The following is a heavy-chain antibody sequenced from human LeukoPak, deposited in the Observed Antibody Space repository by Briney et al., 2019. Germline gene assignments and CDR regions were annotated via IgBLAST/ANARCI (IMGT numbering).Heavy chain of an antibody. J-gene: IGHJ4*02. Sequence: GGSLRLSCVAPGYPFSSYSMNWIRQAPGKGLEWVSYISVSGGVRSYADSVKGRFTISRDDARNSLYLQMNSLKDEDTAVYYCARDRGYFYDQLDYWGQGTLVTVSP. CDR2: ISVSGGVR. CDR3: ARDRGYFYDQLDY. V-gene: IGHV3-48*02. CDR1: GYPFSSYS. D-gene: IGHD2/OR15-2a*01.